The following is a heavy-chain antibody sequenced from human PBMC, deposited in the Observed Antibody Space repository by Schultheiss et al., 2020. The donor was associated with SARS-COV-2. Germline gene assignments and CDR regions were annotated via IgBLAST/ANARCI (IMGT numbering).Heavy chain of an antibody. Sequence: GGSLRLSCAASGFTFSSYAMSWVRQAPGKGLEWVSAISGSGGSTYYADSVKGRFTISRDNSKNTLYLHLNSLRAEDTAVYYCARDGSSGTTRGSFDYWGQGSLVTVSS. D-gene: IGHD1-7*01. CDR1: GFTFSSYA. V-gene: IGHV3-23*01. CDR3: ARDGSSGTTRGSFDY. J-gene: IGHJ4*02. CDR2: ISGSGGST.